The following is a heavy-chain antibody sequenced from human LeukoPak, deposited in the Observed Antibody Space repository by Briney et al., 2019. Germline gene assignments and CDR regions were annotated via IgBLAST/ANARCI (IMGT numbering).Heavy chain of an antibody. V-gene: IGHV1-18*01. CDR2: ISAYNGNT. D-gene: IGHD2-2*01. J-gene: IGHJ4*02. CDR1: GYTFTSYG. Sequence: ASVKVSCKASGYTFTSYGISWVRQAPGQGLEWMGWISAYNGNTNYAQKIQGRVTMTTDTSTSTAYMELRSLRSDDTAVYYCARDSYCSSTSCFSGQYYFDYWGQGTLVTVSS. CDR3: ARDSYCSSTSCFSGQYYFDY.